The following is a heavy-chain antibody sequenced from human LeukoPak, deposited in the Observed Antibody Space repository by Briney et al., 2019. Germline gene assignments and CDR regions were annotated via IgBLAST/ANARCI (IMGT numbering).Heavy chain of an antibody. V-gene: IGHV1-46*01. Sequence: ASVKVSCKASGYTFTSYYMHWVRQAPGQGLEWMGIIDPSGGSTSYAQKFQGRVTMTRDTSTSTVYMELSSPRSEDTAVYYCASSLAVAGPRDYWGQGTLVTVSS. CDR3: ASSLAVAGPRDY. CDR1: GYTFTSYY. J-gene: IGHJ4*02. D-gene: IGHD6-19*01. CDR2: IDPSGGST.